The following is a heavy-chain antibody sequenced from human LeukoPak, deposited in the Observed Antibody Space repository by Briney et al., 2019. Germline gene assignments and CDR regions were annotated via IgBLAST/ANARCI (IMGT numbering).Heavy chain of an antibody. J-gene: IGHJ6*03. D-gene: IGHD2-2*01. V-gene: IGHV4-38-2*02. CDR2: IDHSGST. CDR3: ARVPHCTSTSCYVGGYHMDV. Sequence: SETLSLTCTVSGYSISSGYYWGWIRQPPGKGLEWIGSIDHSGSTNDNPSLKSRVTVSVETSKNQFSLKLSSVTAADTAVYYCARVPHCTSTSCYVGGYHMDVWGKGTTVTVSS. CDR1: GYSISSGYY.